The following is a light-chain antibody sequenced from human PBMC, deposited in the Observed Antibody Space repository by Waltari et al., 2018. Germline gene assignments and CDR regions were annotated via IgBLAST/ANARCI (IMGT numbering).Light chain of an antibody. V-gene: IGLV1-40*01. CDR2: ANN. Sequence: QSGLTPSPSVSGAPGQRVTISCTGRRSHIGAGYDVHWYQLLPGTAPKLLIYANNNRPSGVPDRFSGSKSGTSASLAITGLQAEDEAGYYCQSYDSLSGSVFGGGTKLTVL. CDR1: RSHIGAGYD. CDR3: QSYDSLSGSV. J-gene: IGLJ2*01.